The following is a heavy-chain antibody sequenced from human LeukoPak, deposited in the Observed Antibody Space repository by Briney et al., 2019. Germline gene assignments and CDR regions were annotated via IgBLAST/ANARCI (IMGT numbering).Heavy chain of an antibody. J-gene: IGHJ3*02. CDR2: IYTSGST. CDR3: ARASGTTAFDI. V-gene: IGHV4-61*02. CDR1: GGSISSGSYY. D-gene: IGHD1-1*01. Sequence: SETLSLTCTVSGGSISSGSYYWSWIRQPAGKGLEWIGRIYTSGSTNYNPSLKSRVTISGDTSKNQFSLKLSSVTAADTAVYYCARASGTTAFDIWGQGTMVTVSS.